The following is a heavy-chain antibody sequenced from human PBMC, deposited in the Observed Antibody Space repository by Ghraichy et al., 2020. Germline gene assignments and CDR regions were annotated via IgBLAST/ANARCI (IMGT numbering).Heavy chain of an antibody. CDR1: GYSFANYW. V-gene: IGHV5-51*01. Sequence: GESLNISCRGFGYSFANYWIGWVRQMPGKGLDWIGVIYAGDPYTTYSPSFEGQVTISADKSIRTAYLHWSSLKSSDTAMYFCVRPAGDDRGWFIDHWGQGTLVTVTS. J-gene: IGHJ4*02. CDR2: IYAGDPYT. D-gene: IGHD2-2*01. CDR3: VRPAGDDRGWFIDH.